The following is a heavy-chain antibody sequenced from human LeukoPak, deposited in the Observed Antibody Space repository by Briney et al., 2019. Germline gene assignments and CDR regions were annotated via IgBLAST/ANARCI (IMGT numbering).Heavy chain of an antibody. D-gene: IGHD3-3*01. Sequence: GGSLRLSCAASGIIFSTYSMTWVRQAPGKGLEWVSYISSSSSTIYYADSVKGRLTISRDNAKNSLYLQMNRLRAEDTAVYYCASWSSNAFDIWGQGTMVTVSS. V-gene: IGHV3-48*01. J-gene: IGHJ3*02. CDR3: ASWSSNAFDI. CDR2: ISSSSSTI. CDR1: GIIFSTYS.